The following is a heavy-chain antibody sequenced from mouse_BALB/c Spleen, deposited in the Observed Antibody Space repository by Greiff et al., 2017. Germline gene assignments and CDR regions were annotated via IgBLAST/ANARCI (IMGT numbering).Heavy chain of an antibody. V-gene: IGHV14-4*02. CDR1: GFNIKDYY. Sequence: EVQLQQSGAELVRSGASVKLSCTASGFNIKDYYMHWVKQRPEQGLEWIGWIDPENGDTEYAPKFQGKATMTADTSSNTAYLQLSSLTSEDTAVYYCNAGGNYPYYYAMDYWGQGTSVTVSS. CDR2: IDPENGDT. D-gene: IGHD2-1*01. J-gene: IGHJ4*01. CDR3: NAGGNYPYYYAMDY.